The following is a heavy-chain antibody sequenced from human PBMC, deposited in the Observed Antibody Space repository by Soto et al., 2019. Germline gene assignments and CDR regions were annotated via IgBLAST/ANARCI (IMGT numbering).Heavy chain of an antibody. CDR3: ASDSVTCGGVTDY. CDR2: IYYSGST. D-gene: IGHD3-16*01. CDR1: GGSISSSSYY. V-gene: IGHV4-39*01. Sequence: SETLSLTCTVSGGSISSSSYYWGWIRPPPGLGLEWIGSIYYSGSTYYNPSLKSRVTISVDTSKNQFSLKLSSVTAADTAVYYCASDSVTCGGVTDYWGQGTLVTVSS. J-gene: IGHJ4*02.